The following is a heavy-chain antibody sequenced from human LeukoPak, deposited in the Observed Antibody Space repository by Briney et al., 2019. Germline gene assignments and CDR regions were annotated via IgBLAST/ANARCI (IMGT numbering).Heavy chain of an antibody. CDR3: ARGALDYEFDY. J-gene: IGHJ4*02. CDR1: GGSISGYS. Sequence: SETLSLTCTVSGGSISGYSWSWIRQPPGKGLEWIGYIYHSGSTYYNPSLKSRVTISVDRSKNQFSLKLSSVTAADTAVYYCARGALDYEFDYWGQGTLVTVSS. D-gene: IGHD4-17*01. CDR2: IYHSGST. V-gene: IGHV4-30-2*01.